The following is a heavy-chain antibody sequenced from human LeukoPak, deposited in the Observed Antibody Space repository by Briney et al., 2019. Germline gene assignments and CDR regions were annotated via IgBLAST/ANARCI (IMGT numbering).Heavy chain of an antibody. CDR1: GYTFTGYY. J-gene: IGHJ4*02. V-gene: IGHV1-2*06. D-gene: IGHD3-3*01. Sequence: ASVKVSCKASGYTFTGYYMHWVRQAPGQGLVWMGRINPNSGGTNYAQKFQGRVTMTRDTSISTAYMELSRLRSDDTAVYYCARVEATIFGVDRDDYWGQGTLVTVSS. CDR2: INPNSGGT. CDR3: ARVEATIFGVDRDDY.